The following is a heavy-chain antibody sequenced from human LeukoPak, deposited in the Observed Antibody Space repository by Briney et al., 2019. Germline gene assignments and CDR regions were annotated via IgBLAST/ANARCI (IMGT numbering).Heavy chain of an antibody. V-gene: IGHV4-39*01. J-gene: IGHJ3*02. CDR3: ARGYCSSTSCYKVWEAFDI. Sequence: SETLSLTRTVSGGSISSSSYYWGWIRQPPGKGLEWIGSIYYSGSTYYNPSLKSRVTISVDTSKNQFSLKLSSVTAADTAVYYCARGYCSSTSCYKVWEAFDIWGQGTMVTVSS. CDR1: GGSISSSSYY. D-gene: IGHD2-2*02. CDR2: IYYSGST.